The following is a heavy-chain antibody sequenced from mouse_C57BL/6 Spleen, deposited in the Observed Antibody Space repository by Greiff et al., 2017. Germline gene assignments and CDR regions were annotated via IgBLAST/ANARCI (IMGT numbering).Heavy chain of an antibody. D-gene: IGHD6-1*01. Sequence: EVNVVQSGGGLVNPVSSLKLRCAAPGFTCRVYGMHWVRQAPEKGLEWVAYISSGSSTIYYADTVKGRFTISRDNAKNTLFLQMTSLRSADTAMYYCGILHPYAMDCWGQGTSAIVSS. CDR2: ISSGSSTI. J-gene: IGHJ4*01. V-gene: IGHV5-17*01. CDR1: GFTCRVYG. CDR3: GILHPYAMDC.